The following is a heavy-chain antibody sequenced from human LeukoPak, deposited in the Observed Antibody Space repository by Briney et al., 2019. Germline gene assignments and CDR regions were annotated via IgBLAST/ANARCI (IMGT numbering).Heavy chain of an antibody. Sequence: ASVKVSCKASGYTFTSYDINWVRQATGQGLEWMGWMNPNSGNTGYAQKFQGRVTMTKNTSITTAYVELNSLRSEDTAVYYCARALSWTTDSYYYMDVWGKGTTVTVSS. CDR2: MNPNSGNT. CDR1: GYTFTSYD. CDR3: ARALSWTTDSYYYMDV. V-gene: IGHV1-8*01. D-gene: IGHD3/OR15-3a*01. J-gene: IGHJ6*03.